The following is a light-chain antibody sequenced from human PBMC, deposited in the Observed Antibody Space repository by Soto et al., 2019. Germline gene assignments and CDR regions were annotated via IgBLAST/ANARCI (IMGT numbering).Light chain of an antibody. V-gene: IGKV3-15*01. J-gene: IGKJ4*01. Sequence: EIVMTQSPATLSVSPGEKATLSCRASQSVNNNLACYQQKPCQAPRLLIYFASTRATGTPASFSGSGPGTDFSLTISSLQSEDFAVYYCQQYSKWRLTFGGWTKVETK. CDR3: QQYSKWRLT. CDR2: FAS. CDR1: QSVNNN.